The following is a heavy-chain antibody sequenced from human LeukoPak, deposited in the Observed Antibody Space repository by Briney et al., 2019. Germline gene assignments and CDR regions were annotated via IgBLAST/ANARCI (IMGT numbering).Heavy chain of an antibody. CDR3: TGKWGFGELFPDY. D-gene: IGHD3-10*01. V-gene: IGHV3-49*03. CDR1: GFTFGDYA. CDR2: IRSKADGGTT. Sequence: GGSLRLSCTASGFTFGDYAMSWFRQAPGKGLEWVGFIRSKADGGTTEYAASVKGTFTISRDDSKSSAYLQMNSLKTEDTAVYYCTGKWGFGELFPDYWGQGTLVTVSS. J-gene: IGHJ4*02.